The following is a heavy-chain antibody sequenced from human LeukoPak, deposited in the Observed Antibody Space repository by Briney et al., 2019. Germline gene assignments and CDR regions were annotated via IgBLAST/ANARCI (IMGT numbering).Heavy chain of an antibody. Sequence: GGSLGLSCAASGFTFINYGMHWVRQAPGKGLEWVAVISYDGTNKYYADSVKGRFTIPRDNSKNTLYLQMNSLKTDDTAVYYCANYGDYQYFDYWGQGTPVTVSS. CDR1: GFTFINYG. CDR3: ANYGDYQYFDY. CDR2: ISYDGTNK. V-gene: IGHV3-30*18. J-gene: IGHJ4*02. D-gene: IGHD4-17*01.